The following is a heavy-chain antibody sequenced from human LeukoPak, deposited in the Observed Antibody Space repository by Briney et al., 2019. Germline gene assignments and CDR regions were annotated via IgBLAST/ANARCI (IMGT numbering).Heavy chain of an antibody. V-gene: IGHV3-7*03. D-gene: IGHD1-26*01. CDR3: ARERGRGRDSPWFDY. CDR2: IKQDGSEK. CDR1: GFTFSNYV. Sequence: PGGSLRLSCAASGFTFSNYVMGWVRQVPGQGLEWVANIKQDGSEKFYVASVKGRFTISRDNSKNTLDLQMTGLRAEDTAVYYCARERGRGRDSPWFDYWGQGTLVTVSS. J-gene: IGHJ4*02.